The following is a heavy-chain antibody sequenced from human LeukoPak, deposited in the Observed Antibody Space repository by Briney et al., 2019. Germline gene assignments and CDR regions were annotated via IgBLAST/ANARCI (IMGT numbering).Heavy chain of an antibody. V-gene: IGHV3-30*18. CDR2: ISYGGSNK. Sequence: PGGSLRLSCAVSGFTFSSFGMQWVRQAPGKGLEWVALISYGGSNKHYADSVKGRFTISRDNSKNTLYLQMNGLRPEDTAVYYCAKDGAGSWFGEATWGQGTLVTVSS. J-gene: IGHJ5*02. D-gene: IGHD6-13*01. CDR3: AKDGAGSWFGEAT. CDR1: GFTFSSFG.